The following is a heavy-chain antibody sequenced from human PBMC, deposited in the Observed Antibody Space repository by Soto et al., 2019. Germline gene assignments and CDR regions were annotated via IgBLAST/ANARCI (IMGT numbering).Heavy chain of an antibody. V-gene: IGHV1-69*05. CDR3: ARDTPFARGEFDY. CDR2: IIPIFGTA. J-gene: IGHJ4*02. D-gene: IGHD3-10*01. Sequence: QVQLVQSGAEVKKPGSSVKVSCKASGGTFSSYAISWVRQAPGQGLEWMGGIIPIFGTANYAQKFQGRVTXTXDXXASTAYMELSSLRSEATAVYYCARDTPFARGEFDYWGQGTLVAVSS. CDR1: GGTFSSYA.